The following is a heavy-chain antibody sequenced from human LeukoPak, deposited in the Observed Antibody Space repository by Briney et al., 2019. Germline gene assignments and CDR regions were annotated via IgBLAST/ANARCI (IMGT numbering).Heavy chain of an antibody. Sequence: PSETLSLTCAVYGGSFSGYYWSWIRQPPGKGLEWIGEINHSGSTNYNPSLKSRVTISVDTSKNQFSLKLSSVTAADTAVYYCARASLSKYYDFWSGANWFDPWGQGTLVTVSS. CDR1: GGSFSGYY. CDR3: ARASLSKYYDFWSGANWFDP. J-gene: IGHJ5*02. D-gene: IGHD3-3*01. CDR2: INHSGST. V-gene: IGHV4-34*09.